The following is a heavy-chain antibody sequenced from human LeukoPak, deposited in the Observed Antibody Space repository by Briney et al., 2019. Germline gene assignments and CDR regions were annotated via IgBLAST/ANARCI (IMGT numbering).Heavy chain of an antibody. J-gene: IGHJ4*02. V-gene: IGHV3-21*01. D-gene: IGHD2-21*02. CDR2: ISTGSSSK. Sequence: GGSLRLSCAVPGFTFSSYRMNWVRQAPGKGLEWVSSISTGSSSKPYADSVKGRFTISRDNAENSLYLEMNSLRAEDTAVYYCAREEVTAIPAYWGQGTLVTVSS. CDR3: AREEVTAIPAY. CDR1: GFTFSSYR.